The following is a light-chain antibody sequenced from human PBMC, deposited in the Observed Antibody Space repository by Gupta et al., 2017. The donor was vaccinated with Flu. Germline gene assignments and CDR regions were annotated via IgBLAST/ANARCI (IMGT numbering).Light chain of an antibody. V-gene: IGLV2-14*01. Sequence: WITMSGSVTSIEVGAYNYVYSYQHHPAKAHNLLISEVNKRTAGVADRFSGSKSGKAASLTISGRQKEDEADYYCSAETTSNNCVFGTGTRFTVL. CDR3: SAETTSNNCV. CDR2: EVN. CDR1: SIEVGAYNY. J-gene: IGLJ1*01.